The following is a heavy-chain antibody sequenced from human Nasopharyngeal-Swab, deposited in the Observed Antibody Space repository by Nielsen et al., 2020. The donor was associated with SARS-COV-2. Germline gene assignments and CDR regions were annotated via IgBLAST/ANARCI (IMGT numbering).Heavy chain of an antibody. CDR3: AREGAGSETIYYYYYMDV. V-gene: IGHV4-39*07. CDR2: IYYSGST. Sequence: WSRQPPGKGLEWIGSIYYSGSTDYNPSLKSRVTISVDTSKNQFSLKLSSVTAADTAVYYCAREGAGSETIYYYYYMDVWGKGTTVTVSS. J-gene: IGHJ6*03. D-gene: IGHD1-14*01.